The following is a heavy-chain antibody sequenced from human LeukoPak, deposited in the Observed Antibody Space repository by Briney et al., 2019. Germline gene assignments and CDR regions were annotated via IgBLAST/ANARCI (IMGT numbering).Heavy chain of an antibody. CDR3: AKGGYYYMDV. J-gene: IGHJ6*03. CDR1: RFTFSSYA. V-gene: IGHV3-23*01. D-gene: IGHD3-16*01. CDR2: INGRGSST. Sequence: GGSLRLSCAASRFTFSSYAMNWVRQAPGKGLEWVSSINGRGSSTYYADSVRGRFTISSDNSKNTLYLQMDSLRAEDTAVYYCAKGGYYYMDVWGKGTTVTVSS.